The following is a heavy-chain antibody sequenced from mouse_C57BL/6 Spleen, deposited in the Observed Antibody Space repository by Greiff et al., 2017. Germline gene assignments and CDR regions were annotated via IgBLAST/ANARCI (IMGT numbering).Heavy chain of an antibody. V-gene: IGHV1-55*01. J-gene: IGHJ3*01. CDR3: AREIYYDYDWFAY. CDR2: IYPGSGST. D-gene: IGHD2-4*01. CDR1: GYTFTSYW. Sequence: QVQLKQPGAELVKPGASVKMSCKASGYTFTSYWITWVKQRPGQGLEWIGDIYPGSGSTNYNEKFKSKATLTVDTSSSTAYMQLSSLTSEDSAVYYCAREIYYDYDWFAYWGQGTLVTVSA.